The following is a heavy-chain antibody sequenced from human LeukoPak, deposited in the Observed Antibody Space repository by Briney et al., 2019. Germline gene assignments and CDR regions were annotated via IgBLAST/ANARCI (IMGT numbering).Heavy chain of an antibody. CDR3: ARGGDYGDLRYFDY. J-gene: IGHJ4*02. CDR1: GGSFNNYY. CDR2: IYYRGST. V-gene: IGHV4-59*01. Sequence: PSETLTLTCTVSGGSFNNYYWSWIRQPPGKGLEWIGYIYYRGSTNYNPSLKSRVTFSVGTSKNQFSLKLNSVTAADTAVYYCARGGDYGDLRYFDYWGQGTLVTVSS. D-gene: IGHD4-17*01.